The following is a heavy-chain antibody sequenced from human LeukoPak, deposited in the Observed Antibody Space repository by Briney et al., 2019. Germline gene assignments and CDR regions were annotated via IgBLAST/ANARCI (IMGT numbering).Heavy chain of an antibody. D-gene: IGHD5-18*01. Sequence: ASVKVSCKASGYTFTSYGISWVRQAPGQGLEWMGWISGYNGNTNYAQKLQGRVTMTSDTSTSTAYMELRSLRSDDTAVYYCARDPPGRYSYGSDYFDYWGQGTLVTVSS. CDR1: GYTFTSYG. CDR3: ARDPPGRYSYGSDYFDY. CDR2: ISGYNGNT. J-gene: IGHJ4*02. V-gene: IGHV1-18*01.